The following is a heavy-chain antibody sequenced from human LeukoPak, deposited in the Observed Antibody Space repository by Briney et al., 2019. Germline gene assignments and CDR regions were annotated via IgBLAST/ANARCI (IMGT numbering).Heavy chain of an antibody. D-gene: IGHD4-17*01. Sequence: GGSLRLSCAASGFTFSSYAMSWVRQAPGKGLEWVSAISGSGGSTYYADSVKGRFTISRDNCKNTLYLQMNSLRAEDAAVYYCATHDYGDYGVGDYWGQGTLVTVSS. CDR1: GFTFSSYA. CDR2: ISGSGGST. V-gene: IGHV3-23*01. J-gene: IGHJ4*02. CDR3: ATHDYGDYGVGDY.